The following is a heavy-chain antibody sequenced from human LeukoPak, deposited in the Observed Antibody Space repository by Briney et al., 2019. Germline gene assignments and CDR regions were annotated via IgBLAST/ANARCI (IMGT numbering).Heavy chain of an antibody. Sequence: GGSLRLSCAASRFTFSNYAMSWVRQAPGKGLEWVSAISGSGGGTYYANSVKGRFTISRDNSKNTLYLQMNSLRAEDTAVYYCAKPRYYYDSSGDFDYWGQGTLVTVSS. CDR1: RFTFSNYA. D-gene: IGHD3-22*01. CDR3: AKPRYYYDSSGDFDY. CDR2: ISGSGGGT. J-gene: IGHJ4*02. V-gene: IGHV3-23*01.